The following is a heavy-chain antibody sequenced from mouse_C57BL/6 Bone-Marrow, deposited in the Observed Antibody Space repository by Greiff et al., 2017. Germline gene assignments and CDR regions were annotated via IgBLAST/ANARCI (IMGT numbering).Heavy chain of an antibody. CDR2: ISTDGSFI. CDR3: LSPDSSGYAY. V-gene: IGHV5-1*01. CDR1: GFTFSSYA. Sequence: EVKLMESGGGLVQPGGSRKLSCAASGFTFSSYAMSWVRQTPEKRLEWVAAISTDGSFIYYPDTVKGRFTISRDNAKNTLFLQMSSLRYEDTAMYYCLSPDSSGYAYWGQGTTLTVSS. J-gene: IGHJ2*01. D-gene: IGHD3-2*02.